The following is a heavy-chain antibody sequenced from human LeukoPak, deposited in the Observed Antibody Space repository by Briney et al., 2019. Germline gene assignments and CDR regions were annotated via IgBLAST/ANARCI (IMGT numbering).Heavy chain of an antibody. J-gene: IGHJ4*02. CDR2: INPNSGGT. CDR3: ARGRGSLWFGELLHFDY. Sequence: ASVKVSCKASGYTFTSYYMHWVRQAPGQGLEWMGWINPNSGGTNYAQKFQGRVTMTRDTSISTAYMELSRLRSDDTAVYYCARGRGSLWFGELLHFDYWGQGTLVTVSS. V-gene: IGHV1-2*02. D-gene: IGHD3-10*01. CDR1: GYTFTSYY.